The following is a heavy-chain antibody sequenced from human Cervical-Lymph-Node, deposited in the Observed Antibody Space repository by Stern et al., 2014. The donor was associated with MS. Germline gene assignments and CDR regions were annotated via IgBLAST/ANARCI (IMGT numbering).Heavy chain of an antibody. CDR2: FHHSGST. CDR3: AREEQQLIHGNWFDP. J-gene: IGHJ5*02. Sequence: QLQLQESGPGLVKPSETLSLTCSVSGYSISSGYYWGWIRQPPGKGLEWIGNFHHSGSTHYNPSLKSRVTISVDTSKHQFSLKLSSVTAADTAVYYCAREEQQLIHGNWFDPWGQGTLVTVSS. D-gene: IGHD6-13*01. V-gene: IGHV4-38-2*02. CDR1: GYSISSGYY.